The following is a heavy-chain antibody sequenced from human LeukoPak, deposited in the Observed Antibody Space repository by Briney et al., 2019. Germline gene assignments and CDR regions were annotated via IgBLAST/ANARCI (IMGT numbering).Heavy chain of an antibody. CDR1: GYRFSRYS. J-gene: IGHJ6*02. CDR2: ISTSSSYI. CDR3: ARGGEIPGILWGGMDV. V-gene: IGHV3-21*01. D-gene: IGHD2-21*01. Sequence: PGGSLRLSCAASGYRFSRYSMNWVRQAPGKGLEWVASISTSSSYIYYAESVKGRFTVSRDNARASLDVEMNSLRGEDTAVYYCARGGEIPGILWGGMDVWGQGTTVSVS.